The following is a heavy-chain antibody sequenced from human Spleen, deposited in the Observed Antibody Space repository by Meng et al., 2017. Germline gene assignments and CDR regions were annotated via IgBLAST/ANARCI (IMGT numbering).Heavy chain of an antibody. J-gene: IGHJ4*02. CDR3: TRDKWAARPSYFDY. Sequence: VHRGQSGAEVERPGASVTVACQAYVYIFTNYAMHWVRQAPGQRLEWMGWISAGDDGTAYSEKFQGRVTFTRDTSATTTYMELSGLRSEDTAIYYCTRDKWAARPSYFDYLGPGTLVTVSS. CDR2: ISAGDDGT. CDR1: VYIFTNYA. V-gene: IGHV1-3*01. D-gene: IGHD6-6*01.